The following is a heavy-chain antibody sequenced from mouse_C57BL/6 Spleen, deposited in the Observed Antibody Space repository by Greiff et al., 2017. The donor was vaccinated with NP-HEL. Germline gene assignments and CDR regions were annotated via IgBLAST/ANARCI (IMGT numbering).Heavy chain of an antibody. CDR1: GYTFTDYE. Sequence: VQLQQSGAELVRPGASVTLSCKASGYTFTDYEMHWVKQTPVHGLEWIGAIDPETGGTAYNQKFKGKAILTADKSSSTAYMELRSLTSEDSAVYYCTRTGITTVVKDYWGQGTSVTVSS. J-gene: IGHJ4*01. V-gene: IGHV1-15*01. CDR2: IDPETGGT. D-gene: IGHD1-1*01. CDR3: TRTGITTVVKDY.